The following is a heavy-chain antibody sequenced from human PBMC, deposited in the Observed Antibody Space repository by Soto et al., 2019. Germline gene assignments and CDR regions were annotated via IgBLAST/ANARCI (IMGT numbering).Heavy chain of an antibody. D-gene: IGHD1-26*01. V-gene: IGHV3-23*01. CDR3: AKVHLKYTGSYLDY. Sequence: EVILLDSGGGLVQPGGSLRLSCTASGFTYSTYDMSWVRQAPGKGLEWVSSISGTGGSTYYADSVRGRFTISRDNSKNTLYLQMNSLRAEDTAIYYCAKVHLKYTGSYLDYWGQGTLVTVSS. CDR2: ISGTGGST. CDR1: GFTYSTYD. J-gene: IGHJ4*02.